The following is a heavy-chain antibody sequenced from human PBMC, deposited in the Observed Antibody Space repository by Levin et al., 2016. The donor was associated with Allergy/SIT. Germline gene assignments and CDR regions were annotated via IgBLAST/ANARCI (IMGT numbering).Heavy chain of an antibody. J-gene: IGHJ6*03. CDR1: GGSISSGSYY. CDR3: ARDRHGGNSGSKYYYYYMDV. D-gene: IGHD4-23*01. V-gene: IGHV4-61*02. CDR2: IYTSGST. Sequence: SETLSLTCSVSGGSISSGSYYWSWIRQPAGKGLEWIGRIYTSGSTNYSPSLKSRVTISVDTSKNQFSLKLSSVTAADTAVYYCARDRHGGNSGSKYYYYYMDVWGKGTTVTVSS.